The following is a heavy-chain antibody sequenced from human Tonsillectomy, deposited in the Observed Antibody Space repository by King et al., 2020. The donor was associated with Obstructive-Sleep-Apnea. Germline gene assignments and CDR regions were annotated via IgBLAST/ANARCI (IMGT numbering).Heavy chain of an antibody. J-gene: IGHJ4*02. D-gene: IGHD6-25*01. CDR2: IYHSGST. CDR3: ARETDPPDGYYFDD. V-gene: IGHV4-4*02. Sequence: QLQESGPGLVKPSGTLSLTCAVSGAAFISSYCWRWVRQTPGKGLEWIGEIYHSGSTNYNPSLKSRVTISVDKSKNQFSLKLSSVTAADTAVYYCARETDPPDGYYFDDWGQGTLVTVSS. CDR1: GAAFISSYC.